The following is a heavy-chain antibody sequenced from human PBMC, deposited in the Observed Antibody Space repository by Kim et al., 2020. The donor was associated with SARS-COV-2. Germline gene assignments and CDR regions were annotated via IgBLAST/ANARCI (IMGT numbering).Heavy chain of an antibody. D-gene: IGHD1-26*01. V-gene: IGHV4-4*08. J-gene: IGHJ3*02. CDR3: AGVGALDI. Sequence: SGTTIDTPSLKSRVTISVDTPKNRFSLKLRSVTAATTAVYYCAGVGALDIWGQGTMVIVSS. CDR2: SGTT.